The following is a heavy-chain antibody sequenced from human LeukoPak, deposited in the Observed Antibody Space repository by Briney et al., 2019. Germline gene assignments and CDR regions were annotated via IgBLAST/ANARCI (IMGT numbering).Heavy chain of an antibody. Sequence: GGSLRLSCAASGLIFSTYGMHWVRQAPGKRLEWVAVIGNDGINKYYGDSVKGRFSISRDNSNNTLYLHMNSLRPEDTAVYFCAKGRRGSSYVHYFDSWGQGVLVTVSS. CDR1: GLIFSTYG. J-gene: IGHJ4*02. V-gene: IGHV3-30*18. D-gene: IGHD5-18*01. CDR3: AKGRRGSSYVHYFDS. CDR2: IGNDGINK.